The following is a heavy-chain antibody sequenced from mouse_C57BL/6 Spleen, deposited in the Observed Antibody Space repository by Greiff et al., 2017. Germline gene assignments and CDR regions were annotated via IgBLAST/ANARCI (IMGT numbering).Heavy chain of an antibody. CDR3: ARSGGLPLFDY. D-gene: IGHD2-4*01. J-gene: IGHJ2*01. V-gene: IGHV1-80*01. CDR1: GYAFRSSW. Sequence: VQLQQSGAELVKPGASVKISCKASGYAFRSSWMNWVKQRPGTGLAWIGQISPGDGDTNYNGKFKGKATLTADNSSSTADMQRSSLTSEVSAVYCWARSGGLPLFDYWGQGTTLTVAS. CDR2: ISPGDGDT.